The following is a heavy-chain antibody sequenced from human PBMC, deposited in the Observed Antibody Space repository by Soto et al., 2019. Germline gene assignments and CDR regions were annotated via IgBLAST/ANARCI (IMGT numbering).Heavy chain of an antibody. CDR2: ISGGGDRT. D-gene: IGHD2-2*01. V-gene: IGHV3-23*01. Sequence: EVQLLESGGGLVQPGGSLRLSCVGSGFTFINYAMNWVRQTPGKGLEWVSTISGGGDRTFDADTVKGRFTISRDNSKNTVNLHRNSLRADDTAVYYCARKVLGSTSRPDWWYFELWGRGTLVTVSS. J-gene: IGHJ2*01. CDR3: ARKVLGSTSRPDWWYFEL. CDR1: GFTFINYA.